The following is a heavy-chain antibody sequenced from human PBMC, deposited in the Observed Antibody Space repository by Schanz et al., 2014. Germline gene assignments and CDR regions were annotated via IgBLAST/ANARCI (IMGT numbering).Heavy chain of an antibody. D-gene: IGHD2-2*01. Sequence: QVQLQESGPGLVKPSGTLSLTCAVSGDSIRGTIWWSWARQPPGKGLEWIGEIHHSGSTNYNPSLKSRVTISMEASKNHFPLKLSSITAADTAVYDCARGEWSTSQFDYWGHGTLVPVSS. J-gene: IGHJ4*01. CDR3: ARGEWSTSQFDY. CDR1: GDSIRGTIW. CDR2: IHHSGST. V-gene: IGHV4-4*02.